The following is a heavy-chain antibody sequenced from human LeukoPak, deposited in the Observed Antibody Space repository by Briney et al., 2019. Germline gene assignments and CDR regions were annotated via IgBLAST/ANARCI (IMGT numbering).Heavy chain of an antibody. CDR2: ISAYNGNT. Sequence: GASVKVSCKASGYTFTSYGISWVRQAPGQGLEWMGWISAYNGNTNYAQRLQGRVTMTTDTSTNTACMELRSLRSDDTAMYYCARAPASGNDAFDIWGQGTMVTISS. J-gene: IGHJ3*02. V-gene: IGHV1-18*01. CDR3: ARAPASGNDAFDI. CDR1: GYTFTSYG.